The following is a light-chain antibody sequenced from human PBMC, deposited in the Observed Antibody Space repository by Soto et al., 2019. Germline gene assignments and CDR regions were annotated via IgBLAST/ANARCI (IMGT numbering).Light chain of an antibody. Sequence: EIVLTQSPGILSLSPGESATLSCRASQSVSSSFLDWYQQKPGQAPRLLIYGASSRATGIPDRFSGSGSGTDFTLTIIRLEAEDVAVYYCQQYGSSPSALTFGGGTKVDIK. CDR1: QSVSSSF. CDR3: QQYGSSPSALT. CDR2: GAS. J-gene: IGKJ4*01. V-gene: IGKV3-20*01.